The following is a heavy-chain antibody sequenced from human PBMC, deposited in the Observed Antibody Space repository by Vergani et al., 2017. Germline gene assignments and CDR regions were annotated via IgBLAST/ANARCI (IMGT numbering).Heavy chain of an antibody. Sequence: QVQLQQWGAGLLKPSETLSLTCAVYGGSFSGYYWSWIRQPPGKGLEWIGEINHSGSTNYNPSLKSRVTISVDTSKNQFSLKLSAVTAADTAVYYCARGPEYGSSTSCYLYYFDYWGQGTLVTVSS. J-gene: IGHJ4*02. D-gene: IGHD2-2*01. CDR1: GGSFSGYY. V-gene: IGHV4-34*01. CDR3: ARGPEYGSSTSCYLYYFDY. CDR2: INHSGST.